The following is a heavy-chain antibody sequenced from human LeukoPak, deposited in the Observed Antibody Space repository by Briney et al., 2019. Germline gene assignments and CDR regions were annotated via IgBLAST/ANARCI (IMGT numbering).Heavy chain of an antibody. V-gene: IGHV3-33*01. CDR1: GFTFSSYD. CDR2: IWYDGSNK. CDR3: ARAPLYDSSGPWDY. D-gene: IGHD3-22*01. J-gene: IGHJ4*02. Sequence: GGSLRLSCAASGFTFSSYDMHWVRQAPGKGLEWVAVIWYDGSNKYYADSVKGRFTISRDNSKNTLYLQMNSLRAEDTAVYYCARAPLYDSSGPWDYWGQGTLVTVSS.